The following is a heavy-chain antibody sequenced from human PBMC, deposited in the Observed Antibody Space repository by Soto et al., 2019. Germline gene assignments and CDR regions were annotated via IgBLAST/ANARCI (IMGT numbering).Heavy chain of an antibody. Sequence: QPGGSLRLSCVASGFTFGDYWMTWVRQAPGKGLEWVANLKRDGRERYYVDSVKGRFSVSRDNAKNSLYLQMNNLRPEDTAVYYCARDVYEILGRVVRRLDSWGQGTLVTVSS. CDR3: ARDVYEILGRVVRRLDS. J-gene: IGHJ4*02. D-gene: IGHD2-8*01. CDR1: GFTFGDYW. V-gene: IGHV3-7*03. CDR2: LKRDGRER.